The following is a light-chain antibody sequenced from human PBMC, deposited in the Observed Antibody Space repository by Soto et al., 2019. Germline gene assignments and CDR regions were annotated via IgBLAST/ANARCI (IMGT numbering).Light chain of an antibody. V-gene: IGKV3-20*01. CDR3: QQYGSSPVT. Sequence: ETLLTQSTATLSLSPGERATLSGQSSQSVISDYLVWYQQRPGQAPRLLIYDAAGRATGIPDRFSGSGSGTDFTLTISRLEPEDFAVYYCQQYGSSPVTFGQGTKVDIK. CDR1: QSVISDY. CDR2: DAA. J-gene: IGKJ1*01.